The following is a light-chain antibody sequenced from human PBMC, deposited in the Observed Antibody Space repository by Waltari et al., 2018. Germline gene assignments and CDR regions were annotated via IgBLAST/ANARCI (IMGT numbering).Light chain of an antibody. CDR3: GTWDSSLRAVV. J-gene: IGLJ2*01. V-gene: IGLV1-51*02. CDR1: ISNIGKNY. Sequence: QSILTQPPSVSAAPGQKVTISCSGSISNIGKNYVSWYQLLPETAPKLLIYENTERPSGIPDRFSGSKSGTSATLGITGLQTGDEADYFCGTWDSSLRAVVLGGGTKLTVL. CDR2: ENT.